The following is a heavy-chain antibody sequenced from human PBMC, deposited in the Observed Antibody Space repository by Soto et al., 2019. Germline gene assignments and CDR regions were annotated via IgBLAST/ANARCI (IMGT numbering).Heavy chain of an antibody. J-gene: IGHJ6*02. D-gene: IGHD6-13*01. Sequence: ASVKVSCKASGYTFTSYGISWVRQAAGQGLEWMGWISAYNGNTNYAQKLQGRVTMTTDTSTSTAYMELRSLRSDDTAVYYCARDIAAAGYYYGMDVWGQGTTVTVSS. CDR2: ISAYNGNT. CDR1: GYTFTSYG. V-gene: IGHV1-18*01. CDR3: ARDIAAAGYYYGMDV.